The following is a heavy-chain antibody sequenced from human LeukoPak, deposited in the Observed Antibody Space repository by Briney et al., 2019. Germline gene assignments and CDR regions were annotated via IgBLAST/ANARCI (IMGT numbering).Heavy chain of an antibody. CDR2: SYSGGST. V-gene: IGHV3-53*01. D-gene: IGHD4-17*01. J-gene: IGHJ4*02. CDR1: GFTVSSNY. Sequence: PGGSLRLSCAASGFTVSSNYMSWVPQAPGKGLEWVSVSYSGGSTYYADSVKGRFTISRDNSRNTLFLQMNSLRAEDTAVYYCAHSSYGDYFVDYWGQGTLVTVSS. CDR3: AHSSYGDYFVDY.